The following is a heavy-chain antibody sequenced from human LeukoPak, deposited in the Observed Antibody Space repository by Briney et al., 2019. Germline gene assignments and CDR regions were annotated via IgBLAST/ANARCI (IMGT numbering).Heavy chain of an antibody. D-gene: IGHD6-13*01. CDR2: IYYSGST. CDR3: VKVTAAGFVDH. Sequence: KPSETLSLTCTVSGGSISSYYWSWIRQPPGKGLEWIGYIYYSGSTNYNPSLKSRVTISVDTSKNQFSLKLSSVTAADTAVYYCVKVTAAGFVDHWGQGTLVTVSS. V-gene: IGHV4-59*01. CDR1: GGSISSYY. J-gene: IGHJ4*02.